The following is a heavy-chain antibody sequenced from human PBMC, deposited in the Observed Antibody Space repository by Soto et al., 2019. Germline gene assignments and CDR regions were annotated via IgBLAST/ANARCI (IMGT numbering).Heavy chain of an antibody. CDR1: GGTFSSYA. J-gene: IGHJ5*02. Sequence: VKVSCKASGGTFSSYAISWVRQAPGQGLEWMGGIIPIFGTANYAQKFQGRVTITADESTSTAYMELSSLRSEDTAGYYCARRIAVAGTNWFDPWGQGTLVTV. CDR2: IIPIFGTA. CDR3: ARRIAVAGTNWFDP. V-gene: IGHV1-69*01. D-gene: IGHD6-19*01.